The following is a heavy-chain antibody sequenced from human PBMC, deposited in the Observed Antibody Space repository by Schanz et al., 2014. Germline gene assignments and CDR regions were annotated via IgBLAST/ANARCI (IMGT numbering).Heavy chain of an antibody. V-gene: IGHV3-30-3*01. CDR2: ICYETRQ. D-gene: IGHD2-15*01. Sequence: QVQLVESGGGVVQPGRSLRLSCTGSRFTISRNPIHWVRQAPGKGLERVPIICYETRQFYADCVKGRFTISRDNSKNTLYLQMNSLRGEDTAVYYCARDNRQCSGPCSGGSCHPCGMDVWGQGTTVIVSS. CDR3: ARDNRQCSGPCSGGSCHPCGMDV. CDR1: RFTISRNP. J-gene: IGHJ6*02.